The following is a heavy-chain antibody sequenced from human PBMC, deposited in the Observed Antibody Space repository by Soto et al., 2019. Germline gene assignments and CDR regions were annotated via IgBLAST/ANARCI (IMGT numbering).Heavy chain of an antibody. D-gene: IGHD6-19*01. V-gene: IGHV1-69*12. CDR1: GGTFRTYA. CDR3: AKGAVAGTPTSYYYYGMDV. CDR2: IIAIFGTG. Sequence: QVQLLQSGAEVKKPGSSVRVSCEASGGTFRTYAISWVRQAPGQGREWMGEIIAIFGTGNYAQKFQGRVTITADESTTTVYLDLRSLSSEDTAVYYCAKGAVAGTPTSYYYYGMDVWGQGTTVTVSS. J-gene: IGHJ6*02.